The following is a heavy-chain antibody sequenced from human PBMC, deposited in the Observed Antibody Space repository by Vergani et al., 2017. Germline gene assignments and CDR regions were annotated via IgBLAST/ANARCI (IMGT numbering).Heavy chain of an antibody. D-gene: IGHD5-24*01. Sequence: QVQLVQSGAEVKKPGSSVKVSCKASGGTFSSYAISWVRQAPGQGLEWMGRIIPIFGTANYAQKFQGRVTITADESTSTAYMELSSLRSEDTAVYYCARVEMATITRVYYSYYHMDVWGKGTTVTVSS. CDR1: GGTFSSYA. CDR2: IIPIFGTA. V-gene: IGHV1-69*13. J-gene: IGHJ6*03. CDR3: ARVEMATITRVYYSYYHMDV.